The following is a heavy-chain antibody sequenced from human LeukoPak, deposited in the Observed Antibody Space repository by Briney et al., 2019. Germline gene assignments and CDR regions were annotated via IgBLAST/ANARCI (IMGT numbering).Heavy chain of an antibody. CDR3: ARGSISVISSIAAAGTPNFFDY. Sequence: SVKVSCKASGGTFSSYAISWVRQAPGQGLEWMGGIIPIFGTANYAQKFQGRVTITADESTSTAYVELSSLRSEDTAVYYCARGSISVISSIAAAGTPNFFDYWGQGTLVTVSS. D-gene: IGHD6-13*01. CDR2: IIPIFGTA. V-gene: IGHV1-69*13. J-gene: IGHJ4*02. CDR1: GGTFSSYA.